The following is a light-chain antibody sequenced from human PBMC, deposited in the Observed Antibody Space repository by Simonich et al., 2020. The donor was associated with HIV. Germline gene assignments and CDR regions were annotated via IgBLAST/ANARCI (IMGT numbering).Light chain of an antibody. CDR1: QSISSW. V-gene: IGKV1-5*03. CDR2: EAS. Sequence: DIQMTQSPSTLSASVGDRVTITCRASQSISSWLAWYQQKPGKAPKLLIYEASSLESVVPSRFSGSGSGTEFTLTISSLQPDDFATYYCQQYNTYPRTFGQGTKVEI. CDR3: QQYNTYPRT. J-gene: IGKJ1*01.